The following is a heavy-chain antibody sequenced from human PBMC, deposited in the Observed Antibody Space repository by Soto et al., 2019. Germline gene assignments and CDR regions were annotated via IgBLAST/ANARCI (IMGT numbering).Heavy chain of an antibody. CDR3: ARALGSYGPRGAFDI. J-gene: IGHJ3*02. CDR1: GFTVSSNY. V-gene: IGHV3-53*01. CDR2: IYSGGST. D-gene: IGHD5-18*01. Sequence: EVQLVESGGGLIQPGGSLRLSCAASGFTVSSNYMSWVRQAPGKGLEWVSVIYSGGSTYYEDSVKGRFTISRDNSKNTLYLQMNSLRAEDTAVYYCARALGSYGPRGAFDIWGQGTMVTVSS.